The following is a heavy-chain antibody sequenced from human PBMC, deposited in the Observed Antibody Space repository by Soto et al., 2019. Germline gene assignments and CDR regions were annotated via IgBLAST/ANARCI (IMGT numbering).Heavy chain of an antibody. D-gene: IGHD1-1*01. CDR1: GGSINSYGSGGHY. CDR3: ERDDGALDVNH. Sequence: QVQLQESGPGLVKPSQTLSLTCSVSGGSINSYGSGGHYWSWIRQYPGKGLEWIGYIYYSGGTYYNPSLRSRVTISADTSKNQFSLRLSSVTAADTAVYYCERDDGALDVNHWGQGTLVTVSS. J-gene: IGHJ5*02. CDR2: IYYSGGT. V-gene: IGHV4-31*03.